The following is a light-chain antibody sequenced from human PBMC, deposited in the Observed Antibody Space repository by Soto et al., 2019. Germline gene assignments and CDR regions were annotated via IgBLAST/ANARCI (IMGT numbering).Light chain of an antibody. V-gene: IGKV3-15*01. CDR1: QIVYSM. J-gene: IGKJ5*01. Sequence: EILMTHSPAXXSVSPGERATLSCRXSQIVYSMLAWYQQKPGQAPRLLIYDASTRATGIPASFSGSGSGTDFTLSISSLEPEDFAVYYCQLSQQRSSWPPIAFGQRTRLEIK. CDR2: DAS. CDR3: QLSQQRSSWPPIA.